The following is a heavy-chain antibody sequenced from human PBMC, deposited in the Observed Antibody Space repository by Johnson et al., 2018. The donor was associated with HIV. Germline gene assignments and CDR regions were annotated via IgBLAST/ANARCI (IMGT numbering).Heavy chain of an antibody. CDR1: GFTFSSYG. J-gene: IGHJ3*02. CDR2: ISYDGSNK. CDR3: AKPLQLEEGAFDI. Sequence: VQLVESGGGVVQPGRSLRLSCAASGFTFSSYGMHWVRQAPGKGLEWVAVISYDGSNKYYADSVKGRFTISRDNSKNTLYLQMNSLRAEDTAVYYCAKPLQLEEGAFDIWGQGKMVTVSS. V-gene: IGHV3-30*18. D-gene: IGHD6-6*01.